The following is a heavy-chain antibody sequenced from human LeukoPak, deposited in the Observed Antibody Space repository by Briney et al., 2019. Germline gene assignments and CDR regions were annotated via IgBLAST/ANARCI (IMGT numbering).Heavy chain of an antibody. V-gene: IGHV3-73*01. CDR1: GFTFSGSA. CDR3: TREYDFWSGDRYYYYYYMDV. Sequence: GGSLKLSCAASGFTFSGSAMHWVRQASGKGLEWVGRVRSKANSYATAYAASVKGRFSISRDDSKNTAYLQMNRLKTEDTAVYYCTREYDFWSGDRYYYYYYMDVWGKGTTVTVSS. D-gene: IGHD3-3*01. J-gene: IGHJ6*03. CDR2: VRSKANSYAT.